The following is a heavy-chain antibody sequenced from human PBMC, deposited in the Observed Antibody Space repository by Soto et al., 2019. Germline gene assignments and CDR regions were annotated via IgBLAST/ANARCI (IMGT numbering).Heavy chain of an antibody. CDR2: IYYSGST. Sequence: KPSETLSLTCTVSGGSISSYYWSWIRQPPGKGLEWIGYIYYSGSTNYNPSLKSRVTISADTSKNQFSLKLSSVTAADTAVYYCARVVPYYYDSSGYYFDYWGQGTLVTVS. CDR1: GGSISSYY. V-gene: IGHV4-59*01. J-gene: IGHJ4*02. D-gene: IGHD3-22*01. CDR3: ARVVPYYYDSSGYYFDY.